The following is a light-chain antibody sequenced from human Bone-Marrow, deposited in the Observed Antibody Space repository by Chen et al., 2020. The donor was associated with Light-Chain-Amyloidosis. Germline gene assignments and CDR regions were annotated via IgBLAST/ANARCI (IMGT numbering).Light chain of an antibody. J-gene: IGLJ3*02. V-gene: IGLV3-21*02. CDR3: QVWDRSSDRPV. CDR1: NIGSTS. CDR2: DAS. Sequence: SYVLTQPSSVSVAPGQTATISCGGNNIGSTSVHWYQQMPGQAPLLVVYDASDRPSGIPERLSGSNSGNTATLTISRVEAGDEADYYCQVWDRSSDRPVFGGGTKLTVL.